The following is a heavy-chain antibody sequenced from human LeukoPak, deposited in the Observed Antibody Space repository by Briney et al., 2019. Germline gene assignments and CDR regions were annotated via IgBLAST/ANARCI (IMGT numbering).Heavy chain of an antibody. D-gene: IGHD1-26*01. V-gene: IGHV3-15*04. Sequence: SGGSLRLSCAASGFTFSNAWMSWVRQAPGKGLEWVGRIESKTDGGTTDYAAPVKRRFTISRDDSKNTLYLQMNSLKTEDTAVYYCTTDGGSYGVLYFDYWGQGTLVTVSS. CDR3: TTDGGSYGVLYFDY. J-gene: IGHJ4*02. CDR2: IESKTDGGTT. CDR1: GFTFSNAW.